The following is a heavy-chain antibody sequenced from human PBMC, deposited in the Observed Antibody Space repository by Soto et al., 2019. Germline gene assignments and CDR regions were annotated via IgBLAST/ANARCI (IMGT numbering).Heavy chain of an antibody. CDR3: ARDLSAVAGTQALDI. J-gene: IGHJ3*02. V-gene: IGHV1-69*08. D-gene: IGHD6-19*01. CDR2: IVPLLGTT. Sequence: QVQLVQSGAAVEKPGSSVKISCKASGDSFSSYTLRWMRQAPGHGLAWMGRIVPLLGTTNYAQKFQGSVTCTADKSTSTVYMEVRSLRSEDTALYYCARDLSAVAGTQALDIWGQGTMVIVSS. CDR1: GDSFSSYT.